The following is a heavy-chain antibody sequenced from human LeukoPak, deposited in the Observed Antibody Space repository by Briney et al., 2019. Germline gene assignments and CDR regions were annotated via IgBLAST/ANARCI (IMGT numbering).Heavy chain of an antibody. CDR1: GVSISSSSYY. Sequence: SETLSLTCTVSGVSISSSSYYWGWIRQPPGKGLEWIGSIYYSGSTYYNPSLKSRVTISVDTSKNQFSLKLSSVTAADTAVYYCARVNTAMVNGFDYWGQGTLVTVSS. J-gene: IGHJ4*02. V-gene: IGHV4-39*01. CDR3: ARVNTAMVNGFDY. D-gene: IGHD5-18*01. CDR2: IYYSGST.